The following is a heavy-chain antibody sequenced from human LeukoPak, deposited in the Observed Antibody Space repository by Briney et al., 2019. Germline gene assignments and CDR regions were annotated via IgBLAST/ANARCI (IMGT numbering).Heavy chain of an antibody. V-gene: IGHV3-23*01. D-gene: IGHD3-3*01. CDR3: AKTYYDFWSGEVNDY. J-gene: IGHJ4*02. CDR2: ISGSGGST. Sequence: GGSLRLSCAAFGFTFSSYAMSWVRQAPGKGLEWVSAISGSGGSTYYADSVKGRFTISRDNSKNTLYLQMNSLRAEDTAVYYCAKTYYDFWSGEVNDYWGQGTLVTVSS. CDR1: GFTFSSYA.